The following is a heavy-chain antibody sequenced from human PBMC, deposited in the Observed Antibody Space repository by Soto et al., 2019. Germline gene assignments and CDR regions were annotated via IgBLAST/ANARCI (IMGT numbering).Heavy chain of an antibody. J-gene: IGHJ4*02. Sequence: EVQLVESGGGLVQPGGSLRLSCAASGFTFSEHFMDWVRQAPGKGLEWVARSKNKVYSYTTEYAAYVQGRFTISRDNSQNSLYLQINSLKTEDTAVYYCARAWFNSGWNHDYWGQGTLVTVSS. CDR3: ARAWFNSGWNHDY. CDR1: GFTFSEHF. V-gene: IGHV3-72*01. D-gene: IGHD6-19*01. CDR2: SKNKVYSYTT.